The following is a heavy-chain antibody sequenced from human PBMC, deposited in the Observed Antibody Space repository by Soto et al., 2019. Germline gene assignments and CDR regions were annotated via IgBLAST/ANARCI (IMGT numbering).Heavy chain of an antibody. CDR3: VRGDKGGFDL. D-gene: IGHD2-21*02. CDR1: GFTFNYYW. CDR2: IHSEGSTT. V-gene: IGHV3-74*01. J-gene: IGHJ3*01. Sequence: EVQLVESEGGLVQRGGSLRLSCAASGFTFNYYWMHWVRQAPGQGLVWVSHIHSEGSTTTYADSVKGRFTISRDNAKNTLYLQMNSLRAEDTAVYYCVRGDKGGFDLWGQGTTVTVSS.